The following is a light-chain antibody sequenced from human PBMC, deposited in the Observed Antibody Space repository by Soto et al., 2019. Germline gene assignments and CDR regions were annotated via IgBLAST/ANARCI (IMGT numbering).Light chain of an antibody. J-gene: IGKJ3*01. Sequence: DIQMTQSPSTLSASVGDRVTITCRASQSISGWMAWYKQKPGKARKLLIYKASSLESGVPSRFSGSGSGTEFTLTISSLQPDDFATYYCQQYDSLVTFGPGTKVDIK. CDR2: KAS. CDR1: QSISGW. V-gene: IGKV1-5*03. CDR3: QQYDSLVT.